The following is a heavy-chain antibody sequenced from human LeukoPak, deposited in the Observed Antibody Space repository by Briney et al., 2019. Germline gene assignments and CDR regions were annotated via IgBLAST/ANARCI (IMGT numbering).Heavy chain of an antibody. J-gene: IGHJ4*02. CDR3: AKDLDIVATITGN. V-gene: IGHV3-23*01. Sequence: GGSLRLSCAASGFIFSSYAMSWVRQAPGKGLEWVSGVSGSGGSTYYADSVKGRFTISRDNSKNTLYLQMNSLRAEDTAVYYCAKDLDIVATITGNWGQGTLVTVSS. CDR1: GFIFSSYA. D-gene: IGHD5-12*01. CDR2: VSGSGGST.